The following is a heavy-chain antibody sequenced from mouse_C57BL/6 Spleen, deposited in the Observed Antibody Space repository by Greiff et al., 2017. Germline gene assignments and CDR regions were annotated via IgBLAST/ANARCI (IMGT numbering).Heavy chain of an antibody. Sequence: QVQLKESGPGLVQPSQSLSITCTVSGFSLTSYGVHWVRQSPGKGLEWLGVIWRGGSTDYNAAFMSRLSITKDNSKSQVFFKMNSLQADDTAIYYCAKKRGYGSRYAMDYWGQGTSVTVSS. J-gene: IGHJ4*01. V-gene: IGHV2-5*01. D-gene: IGHD1-1*01. CDR1: GFSLTSYG. CDR3: AKKRGYGSRYAMDY. CDR2: IWRGGST.